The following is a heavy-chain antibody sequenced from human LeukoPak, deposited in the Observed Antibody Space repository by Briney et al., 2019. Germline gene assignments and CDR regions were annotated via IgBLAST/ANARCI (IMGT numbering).Heavy chain of an antibody. Sequence: SVKVSCKTSGGSFSTYAITWVRQAPGQGLEWLGGIIPVFGPTHYAQKFQGRVTITTDESTSTAYMELSSLTSEDTAVYYCARALYNSGYYFDYWGQGTLVTVSS. CDR2: IIPVFGPT. CDR3: ARALYNSGYYFDY. D-gene: IGHD3-22*01. V-gene: IGHV1-69*05. CDR1: GGSFSTYA. J-gene: IGHJ4*02.